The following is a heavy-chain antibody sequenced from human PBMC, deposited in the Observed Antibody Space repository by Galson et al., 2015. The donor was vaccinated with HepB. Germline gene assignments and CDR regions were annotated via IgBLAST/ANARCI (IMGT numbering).Heavy chain of an antibody. CDR3: TTDPLGYGVVVPAAPDAFDI. V-gene: IGHV3-15*01. Sequence: SLRLSCAASGFTFSNAWMSWVRQAPGKGLEWVGRIKSKTDGGTTDYAAPVKGRFTISRDDSKNTLYLQMNSLKTEDTAVYYCTTDPLGYGVVVPAAPDAFDIWGQGTMVTVSS. CDR1: GFTFSNAW. J-gene: IGHJ3*02. D-gene: IGHD2-2*01. CDR2: IKSKTDGGTT.